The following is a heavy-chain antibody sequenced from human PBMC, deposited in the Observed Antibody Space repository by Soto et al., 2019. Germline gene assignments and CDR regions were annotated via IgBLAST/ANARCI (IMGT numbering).Heavy chain of an antibody. CDR1: GGTFSSYA. Sequence: QVQLVQSGAEVKKPGSSVKVSCKASGGTFSSYAISWVRQAPGQGLEWMGGIIPIFGTANYAQKFQGRVTITAGESTRTDYMELRSLRSEDTAVYYCARDQLSIAARPVECFDYRGQETLVTVSS. CDR3: ARDQLSIAARPVECFDY. CDR2: IIPIFGTA. J-gene: IGHJ4*02. V-gene: IGHV1-69*12. D-gene: IGHD6-6*01.